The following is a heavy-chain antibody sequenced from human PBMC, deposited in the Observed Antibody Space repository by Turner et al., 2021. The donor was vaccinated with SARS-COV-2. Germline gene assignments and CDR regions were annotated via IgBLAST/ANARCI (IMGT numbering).Heavy chain of an antibody. CDR2: IIPIFGTA. CDR3: ARVGVGGSSWPKDFDY. V-gene: IGHV1-69*01. CDR1: GGTFSTYA. J-gene: IGHJ4*02. Sequence: QVQLVQSGAEVKKHGSSVKVSCKASGGTFSTYAITWVRQAPGQGRGWLGGIIPIFGTANYAQKFKGRVTITADESTSTAYMELSSLRSEDTAVYYCARVGVGGSSWPKDFDYWGQGTLVTVSS. D-gene: IGHD6-13*01.